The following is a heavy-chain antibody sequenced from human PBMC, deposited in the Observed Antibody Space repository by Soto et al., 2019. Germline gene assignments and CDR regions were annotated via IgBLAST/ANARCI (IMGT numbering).Heavy chain of an antibody. J-gene: IGHJ3*02. CDR3: ARDPTKKYGHGAFDI. Sequence: GGSLRLSCAASGFTLSTYWMHWVRQTPGKGLVWVSRINSDGSSTTYADSVKGRFTISRDNAKNTLYLQMNSLRAEDTAVYYCARDPTKKYGHGAFDIWGQGTMVNVS. D-gene: IGHD2-8*01. CDR1: GFTLSTYW. V-gene: IGHV3-74*01. CDR2: INSDGSST.